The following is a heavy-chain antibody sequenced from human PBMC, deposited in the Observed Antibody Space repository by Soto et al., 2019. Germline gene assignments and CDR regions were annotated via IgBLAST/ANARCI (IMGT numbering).Heavy chain of an antibody. Sequence: QVQLQQWGAGLLKPSETLSLNCAVTGGSLSGYYWSWIRQPPGKGLEWIGEVKDGGHTNYSPSLRGRVTISSDTAHNPSSLRLNSVPAADTGVYYCARGQEVGVATHWDQGSLVTVSS. D-gene: IGHD5-12*01. CDR1: GGSLSGYY. J-gene: IGHJ4*02. V-gene: IGHV4-34*01. CDR3: ARGQEVGVATH. CDR2: VKDGGHT.